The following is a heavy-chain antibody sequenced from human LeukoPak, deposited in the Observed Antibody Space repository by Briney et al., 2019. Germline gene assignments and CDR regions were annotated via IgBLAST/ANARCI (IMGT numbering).Heavy chain of an antibody. CDR1: GFTFSSYS. V-gene: IGHV3-21*01. J-gene: IGHJ3*02. Sequence: GGSLRPSCAASGFTFSSYSMNWVRQAPGKGLEWVSSISSSSSYIYYADSVKGRFTISRDNAKNSLYLQMNSLRAEDTAVYYCARERKYSSGWYGAFDIWGQGTMVTVSS. CDR2: ISSSSSYI. CDR3: ARERKYSSGWYGAFDI. D-gene: IGHD6-19*01.